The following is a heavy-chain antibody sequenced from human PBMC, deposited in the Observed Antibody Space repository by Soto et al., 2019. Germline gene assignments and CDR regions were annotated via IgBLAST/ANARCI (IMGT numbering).Heavy chain of an antibody. CDR2: ISGYNGKT. CDR3: ARGIWRQWLVEDY. CDR1: GYTFTSYG. Sequence: ASVKVSCKASGYTFTSYGISWVRQAPGQGLEWMGWISGYNGKTNYAQKVQDRVTMTTDTSTSTVYMELRSLRSDDMAVYYCARGIWRQWLVEDYWGQGTLVTVSS. J-gene: IGHJ4*02. D-gene: IGHD6-19*01. V-gene: IGHV1-18*03.